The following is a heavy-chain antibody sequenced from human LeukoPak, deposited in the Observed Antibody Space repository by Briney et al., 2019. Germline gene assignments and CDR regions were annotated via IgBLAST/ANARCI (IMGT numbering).Heavy chain of an antibody. V-gene: IGHV1-2*02. J-gene: IGHJ6*03. CDR2: INPNSGGT. CDR1: GYTFTGYY. D-gene: IGHD3-10*01. Sequence: ASVKVSCKASGYTFTGYYMHWVRQAPGQGLEWMGWINPNSGGTNYAQKFQGRVTMTRDTSISTAYMELSRLRSDDTAVYYCARVNHYYGSGSPYYMDVWGKGTTVTISS. CDR3: ARVNHYYGSGSPYYMDV.